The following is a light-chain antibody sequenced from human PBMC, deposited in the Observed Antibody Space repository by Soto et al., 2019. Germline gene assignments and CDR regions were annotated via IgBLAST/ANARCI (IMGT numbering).Light chain of an antibody. CDR3: QHYGNSVWT. J-gene: IGKJ1*01. CDR2: GAS. Sequence: EIVLTQSPGTLSLSPGERATLSCRASQSINSISLTWYQQKPGQPPRLLIYGASSRATGIPDRFSGSGSGTDFTLTISRLEPEDFAGYYCQHYGNSVWTFGQGTKVEIK. V-gene: IGKV3-20*01. CDR1: QSINSIS.